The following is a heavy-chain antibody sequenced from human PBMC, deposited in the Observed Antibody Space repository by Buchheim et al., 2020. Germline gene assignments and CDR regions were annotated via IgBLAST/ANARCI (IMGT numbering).Heavy chain of an antibody. Sequence: EVQLVESGGGLVQPGGSLRLSCAASGFTFSNYNMNWVRQAPGKGLEWISYISGSGGTIFYADSVKGRFTISRDNARNSLYLQMNSLRDEDTAVYYCARDGGYCSSTSCFMGVWGTGTT. CDR2: ISGSGGTI. J-gene: IGHJ6*04. CDR1: GFTFSNYN. V-gene: IGHV3-48*02. D-gene: IGHD2-2*01. CDR3: ARDGGYCSSTSCFMGV.